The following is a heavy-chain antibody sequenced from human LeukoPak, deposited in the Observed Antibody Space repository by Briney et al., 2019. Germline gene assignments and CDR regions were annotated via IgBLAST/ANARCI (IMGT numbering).Heavy chain of an antibody. J-gene: IGHJ6*02. CDR2: IYYSGST. D-gene: IGHD3-10*01. CDR1: GGSISSSSYY. Sequence: NPSETLSLTCTVSGGSISSSSYYWGWIRQPPGKGLEWIGSIYYSGSTYYNPSLKSRVTISVDTSKNQFSLKLSSVTAADTAVYYCAATGPTLLWFGEEYYYGMDVWGQGTTVTVSS. CDR3: AATGPTLLWFGEEYYYGMDV. V-gene: IGHV4-39*01.